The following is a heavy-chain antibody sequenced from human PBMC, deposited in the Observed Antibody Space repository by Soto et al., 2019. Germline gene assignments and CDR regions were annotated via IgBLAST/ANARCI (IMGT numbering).Heavy chain of an antibody. CDR2: IIPIFGTA. CDR3: ARDTGTTVVTPGYFDY. J-gene: IGHJ4*02. Sequence: GASVKVSCKASGGTFSSYAISWVRQAPGQGLEWMGGIIPIFGTANYAQKFQGRVTITADESTSAAYMELSSLRSEDTAVYYCARDTGTTVVTPGYFDYWGQGTLVTVSS. V-gene: IGHV1-69*13. CDR1: GGTFSSYA. D-gene: IGHD4-4*01.